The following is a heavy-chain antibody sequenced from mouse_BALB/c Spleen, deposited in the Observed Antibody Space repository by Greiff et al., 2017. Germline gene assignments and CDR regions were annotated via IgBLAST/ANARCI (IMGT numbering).Heavy chain of an antibody. CDR3: ARRDGSSLYALDY. CDR2: IDTSDSYT. V-gene: IGHV1-69*01. CDR1: GYTFTDYW. J-gene: IGHJ4*01. D-gene: IGHD1-1*01. Sequence: QVQLQQPGAELVMPGASVKMSCKASGYTFTDYWMHWVKQRPGQGLEWIGAIDTSDSYTSYNQKFKGKATLTVDESSSTAYMQLSSLTSEDSAVYYCARRDGSSLYALDYWGQGTSVTVSS.